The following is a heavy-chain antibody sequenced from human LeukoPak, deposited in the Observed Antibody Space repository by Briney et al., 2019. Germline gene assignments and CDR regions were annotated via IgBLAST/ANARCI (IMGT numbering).Heavy chain of an antibody. Sequence: GGSLRLSCAASGFTFDDYAMHWVRQVPGKGLEWVSGIYWNSGSIGYADSVKGRFTISRDNAKHSLYLQMNSLRPEDTALYYCAKAFLPFYDSSGYYLAQEFDYWGQGTLVTVSS. D-gene: IGHD3-22*01. V-gene: IGHV3-9*01. CDR1: GFTFDDYA. J-gene: IGHJ4*02. CDR2: IYWNSGSI. CDR3: AKAFLPFYDSSGYYLAQEFDY.